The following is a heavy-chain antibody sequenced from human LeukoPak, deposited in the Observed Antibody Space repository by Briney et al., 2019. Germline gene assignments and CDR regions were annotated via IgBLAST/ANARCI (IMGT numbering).Heavy chain of an antibody. J-gene: IGHJ4*02. Sequence: SGGSLRLSCAASGFTFSSYAMTWIRQAPGKGLEWVSVISGSGGATFYADSVKGRLTISRDNSKNTLYLQMNSLRAEDTAVYYCAKGSHGYNYGEIDYWGQGTLVTVSS. CDR2: ISGSGGAT. D-gene: IGHD5-18*01. CDR1: GFTFSSYA. CDR3: AKGSHGYNYGEIDY. V-gene: IGHV3-23*01.